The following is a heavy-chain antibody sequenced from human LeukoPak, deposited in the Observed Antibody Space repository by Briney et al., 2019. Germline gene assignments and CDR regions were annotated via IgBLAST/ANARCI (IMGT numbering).Heavy chain of an antibody. D-gene: IGHD3-22*01. CDR2: IYHSGST. Sequence: SETLSLTCAVSGYSISSGYYWGWIRQPPGKGLEWIGSIYHSGSTYYNPSLKSRVTISVHTSKNQFSLKLTSVTAADTAVYFCSRRVVTIGDDAFDIWGQGTMVTVSS. CDR1: GYSISSGYY. CDR3: SRRVVTIGDDAFDI. J-gene: IGHJ3*02. V-gene: IGHV4-38-2*01.